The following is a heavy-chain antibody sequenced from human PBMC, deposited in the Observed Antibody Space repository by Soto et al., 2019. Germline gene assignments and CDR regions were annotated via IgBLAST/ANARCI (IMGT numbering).Heavy chain of an antibody. CDR3: ARSLEGTTVTNWFDP. CDR2: ITPVFSTA. D-gene: IGHD4-17*01. J-gene: IGHJ5*02. Sequence: ASVKVSCKASAGTFSRYSLSWLRQAPGQRLEWMGGITPVFSTADYAQKFEGRLTITADHSTSTVYMELTSLRSDDTAIYYCARSLEGTTVTNWFDPWGQGALVTVSS. CDR1: AGTFSRYS. V-gene: IGHV1-69*13.